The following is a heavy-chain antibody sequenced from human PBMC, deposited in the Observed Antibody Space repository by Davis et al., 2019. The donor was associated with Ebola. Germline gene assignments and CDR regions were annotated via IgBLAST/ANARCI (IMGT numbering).Heavy chain of an antibody. CDR3: AKKLWFGEFTIDY. J-gene: IGHJ4*02. D-gene: IGHD3-10*01. Sequence: GESLKISCAASGFTFSSYAMSWVRQAPGKGLEWVSAISGSGGSTYYADSVKGRFTISRDNSKNTLYLQMNSLRAEDTAVYYCAKKLWFGEFTIDYWGQGTLVTVSS. CDR1: GFTFSSYA. V-gene: IGHV3-23*01. CDR2: ISGSGGST.